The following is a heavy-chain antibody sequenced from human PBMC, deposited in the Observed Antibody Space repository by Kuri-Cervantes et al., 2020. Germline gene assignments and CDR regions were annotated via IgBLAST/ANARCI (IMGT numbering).Heavy chain of an antibody. CDR1: GFTFTSSA. CDR3: ATWGSGWYRYYFDY. Sequence: SVKVSCKASGFTFTSSAVQWVRQARGQRLEWIGWIVVGSGNTNYAQKFQGRVTITRDMSTSTAYMELSSLRSEDTAVYYCATWGSGWYRYYFDYWGQGTLVTVSS. V-gene: IGHV1-58*01. CDR2: IVVGSGNT. D-gene: IGHD6-19*01. J-gene: IGHJ4*02.